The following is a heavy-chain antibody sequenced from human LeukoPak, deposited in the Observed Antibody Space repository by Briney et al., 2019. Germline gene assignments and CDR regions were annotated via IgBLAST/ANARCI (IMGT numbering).Heavy chain of an antibody. D-gene: IGHD3-22*01. CDR2: INHSGST. Sequence: SETLSLTCAVYGGSFSGYYWSWIRQPPGKGLEWIGEINHSGSTNYNPSLKSRVTISVDTSKNQFSLKLSSVTAADTAVYYCAGLKPASGYYDYWGQGTLVTVSS. J-gene: IGHJ4*02. CDR1: GGSFSGYY. V-gene: IGHV4-34*01. CDR3: AGLKPASGYYDY.